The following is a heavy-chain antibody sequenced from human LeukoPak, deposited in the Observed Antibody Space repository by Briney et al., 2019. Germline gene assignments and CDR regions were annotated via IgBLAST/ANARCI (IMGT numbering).Heavy chain of an antibody. CDR1: GYXFTHYW. V-gene: IGHV5-51*01. CDR3: ATQSRDGSKTRGYFFDY. Sequence: LRESLRISCQVSGYXFTHYWIGWVRQMPGKGLESMGFIYPADSDTTYSPSFQGQVTISVDKSISTVYLQWSSLKASDTAMYYCATQSRDGSKTRGYFFDYWGQGTLVTVSS. J-gene: IGHJ4*02. D-gene: IGHD3-10*01. CDR2: IYPADSDT.